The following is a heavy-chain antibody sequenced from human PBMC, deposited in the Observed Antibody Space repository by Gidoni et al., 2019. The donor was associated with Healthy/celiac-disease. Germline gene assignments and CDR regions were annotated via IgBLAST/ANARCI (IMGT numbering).Heavy chain of an antibody. D-gene: IGHD2-2*02. CDR1: GFSFSSYA. CDR3: AKEVVVPAAIGDHGGMDV. Sequence: EVQLLESGGGLVQPGGSMRLCCGASGFSFSSYAMSWVRQAPGKGLEWVSAISGSGGSTYYADSVKGRFTISRDNSKNTLYLQMNSLRAEDTAVYYCAKEVVVPAAIGDHGGMDVWDQGTTVTVSS. CDR2: ISGSGGST. V-gene: IGHV3-23*01. J-gene: IGHJ6*02.